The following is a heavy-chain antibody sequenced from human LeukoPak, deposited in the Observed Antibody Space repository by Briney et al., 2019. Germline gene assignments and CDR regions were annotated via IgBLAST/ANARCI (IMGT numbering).Heavy chain of an antibody. CDR1: GGSFSGYY. CDR2: INHSGST. Sequence: LETLSLTCAVYGGSFSGYYWSWIRQPPGKGLEWIGEINHSGSTNYNPSLKSRVTISVDTSKNQFSLKLSSVTAADTAVYYCARRILRNYYGSGSYAFDIWGQGTMVTVSS. CDR3: ARRILRNYYGSGSYAFDI. J-gene: IGHJ3*02. V-gene: IGHV4-34*01. D-gene: IGHD3-10*01.